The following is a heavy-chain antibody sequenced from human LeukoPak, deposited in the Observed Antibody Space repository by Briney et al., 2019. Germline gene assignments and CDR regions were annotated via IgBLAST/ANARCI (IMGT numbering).Heavy chain of an antibody. D-gene: IGHD5-18*01. Sequence: SETLSLTCTVSGGSISSSSYYWGWIRQPPGKGLEWIGSIYYSGSTYYNPSLKSRVTISVDTSKNQFSLKLSSVTAADTAVYYCASPRYSYGYYFDYWGQGTLVTVSS. CDR1: GGSISSSSYY. CDR2: IYYSGST. CDR3: ASPRYSYGYYFDY. J-gene: IGHJ4*02. V-gene: IGHV4-39*01.